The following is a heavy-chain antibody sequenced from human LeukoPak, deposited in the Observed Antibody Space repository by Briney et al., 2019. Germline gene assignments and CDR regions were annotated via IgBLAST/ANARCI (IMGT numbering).Heavy chain of an antibody. CDR2: IKKDGSET. Sequence: PGGSLRLSCAASGFTLSDHFMDWVRQAPGKGLEWVANIKKDGSETYYVDSVKGRFTISRDNARNSLYLQMNSLRAEGTAIYYCARGRYSSTTYYFDYWGQGTLVTVSS. V-gene: IGHV3-7*03. J-gene: IGHJ4*02. CDR3: ARGRYSSTTYYFDY. D-gene: IGHD6-13*01. CDR1: GFTLSDHF.